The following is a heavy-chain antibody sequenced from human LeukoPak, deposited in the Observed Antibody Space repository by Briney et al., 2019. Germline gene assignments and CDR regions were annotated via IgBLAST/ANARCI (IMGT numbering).Heavy chain of an antibody. D-gene: IGHD4-17*01. CDR2: ISGGGSYI. CDR3: ARGLGDYDAFDV. V-gene: IGHV3-21*01. J-gene: IGHJ3*01. Sequence: PGGSLRLSCSVSGFTFSSYSMNWVRQAPGKGLQWVSSISGGGSYIFYADSVEGRFSVFRDNAKNSVLLQMNSLRAEDTAVYYCARGLGDYDAFDVWGHGTRVTVAS. CDR1: GFTFSSYS.